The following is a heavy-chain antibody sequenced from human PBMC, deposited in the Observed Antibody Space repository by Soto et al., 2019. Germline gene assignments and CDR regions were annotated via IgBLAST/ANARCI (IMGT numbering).Heavy chain of an antibody. CDR3: ARGHYCSSTSCYAVGVY. CDR1: GFTFSSYW. V-gene: IGHV3-7*04. Sequence: GGSLRLSCAASGFTFSSYWMSWVRQAPGKGLEWVANIKQDGSEKYYVDSVKGRFTISRDNAKNSLYLQMNSLRAEDTAVYYCARGHYCSSTSCYAVGVYWGQGTLLTVSS. J-gene: IGHJ4*02. CDR2: IKQDGSEK. D-gene: IGHD2-2*01.